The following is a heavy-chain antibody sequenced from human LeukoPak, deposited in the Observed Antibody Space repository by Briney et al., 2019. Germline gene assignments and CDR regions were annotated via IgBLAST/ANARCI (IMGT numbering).Heavy chain of an antibody. D-gene: IGHD6-6*01. CDR1: GGSFSGYY. Sequence: KPSETLSLTCAVYGGSFSGYYWSWIRQPPGKGLEWIGEINHSGSTNYNPSLKSRVTISVDTSKNQFSLKLSSVTAADTAVYYCAYSPAAGAARYWFDPWGQGTLVTVSS. J-gene: IGHJ5*02. V-gene: IGHV4-34*01. CDR2: INHSGST. CDR3: AYSPAAGAARYWFDP.